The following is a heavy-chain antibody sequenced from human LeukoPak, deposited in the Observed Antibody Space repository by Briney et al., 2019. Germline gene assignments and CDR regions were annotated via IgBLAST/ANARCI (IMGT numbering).Heavy chain of an antibody. CDR1: GGSFSGYY. D-gene: IGHD3-10*01. Sequence: SETLSLTCAVYGGSFSGYYWSWIRQPPGKGLEWIGEINHSGSTNYNPSLKSRVTISVDTSKNQFSLKLSSVTAADTAVYYCARGRVRGVIIFEFWFDPWGQGTPVTVSS. V-gene: IGHV4-34*01. CDR3: ARGRVRGVIIFEFWFDP. J-gene: IGHJ5*02. CDR2: INHSGST.